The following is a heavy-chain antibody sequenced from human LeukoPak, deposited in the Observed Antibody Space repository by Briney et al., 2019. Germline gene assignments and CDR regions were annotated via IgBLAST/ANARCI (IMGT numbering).Heavy chain of an antibody. D-gene: IGHD5-18*01. J-gene: IGHJ3*02. Sequence: PSETLSLTCTVSGGSISSYYWSWIRQPPGKGLEWIGYIYYSGSTKYNPSLKSRVTISVGTPKNQFSLKLSSVTAADTAVYYCARDTADAFDIWGQGTMVTISS. CDR2: IYYSGST. V-gene: IGHV4-59*01. CDR3: ARDTADAFDI. CDR1: GGSISSYY.